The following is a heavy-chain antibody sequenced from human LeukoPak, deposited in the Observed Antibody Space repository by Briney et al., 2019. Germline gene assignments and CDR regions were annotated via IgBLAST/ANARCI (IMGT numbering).Heavy chain of an antibody. V-gene: IGHV3-23*01. J-gene: IGHJ4*02. CDR1: GFTFSSYA. CDR2: ISGSGGST. Sequence: GGFLRLSCAASGFTFSSYAMSWVRQAPGKGLEWVSAISGSGGSTYYADSVKGRFTISRDNSKNTLYLQMNSLRAEDTAVYYCAKVGELAAAGPSGFDYWGQGTLVTVSS. D-gene: IGHD6-13*01. CDR3: AKVGELAAAGPSGFDY.